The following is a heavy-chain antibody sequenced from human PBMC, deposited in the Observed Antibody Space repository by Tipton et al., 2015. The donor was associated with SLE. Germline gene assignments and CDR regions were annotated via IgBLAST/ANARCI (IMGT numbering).Heavy chain of an antibody. Sequence: SLRLSCAASGFTVSSNYMNWVRQAPGKGLEWVSYITTAGSTMYYADSVKGRFTVSRDNAKNSLYLQMNSLRVEDTGVYYCARHLGRIDYWGQGTLVTVFS. D-gene: IGHD1-26*01. CDR3: ARHLGRIDY. J-gene: IGHJ4*02. CDR1: GFTVSSNY. CDR2: ITTAGSTM. V-gene: IGHV3-48*03.